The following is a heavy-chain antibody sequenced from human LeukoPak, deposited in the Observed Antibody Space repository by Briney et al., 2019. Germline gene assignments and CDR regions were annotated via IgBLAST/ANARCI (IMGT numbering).Heavy chain of an antibody. Sequence: PSETLSLTCTVSGGSISSSSYYWGWIRQPPGKGLEWIGGIYYSGSTYYNPSPKSRVTISVDTSKNQFSLNLSSVTAADTAVYFCARDEGSSYPFDYWGQGTLVTVSS. J-gene: IGHJ4*02. D-gene: IGHD2-2*01. CDR3: ARDEGSSYPFDY. CDR1: GGSISSSSYY. CDR2: IYYSGST. V-gene: IGHV4-39*07.